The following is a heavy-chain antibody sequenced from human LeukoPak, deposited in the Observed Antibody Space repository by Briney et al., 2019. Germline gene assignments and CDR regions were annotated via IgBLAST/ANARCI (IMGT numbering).Heavy chain of an antibody. Sequence: SETLSLTCAVYGGSFSGYYWSWIRQPPGKGLEWIGEINHSGSTNYNPSLKSRVTISVDTSKNQFSLKLSSVTAADTAVYYCARNGGYSYGYLRTMYYFDYWGQGTLVTVSS. J-gene: IGHJ4*02. V-gene: IGHV4-34*01. CDR3: ARNGGYSYGYLRTMYYFDY. CDR2: INHSGST. D-gene: IGHD5-18*01. CDR1: GGSFSGYY.